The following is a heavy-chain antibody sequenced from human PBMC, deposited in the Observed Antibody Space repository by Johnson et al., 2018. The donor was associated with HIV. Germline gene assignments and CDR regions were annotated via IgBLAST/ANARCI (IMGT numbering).Heavy chain of an antibody. D-gene: IGHD3-16*01. CDR3: AREGESLLDAFDI. V-gene: IGHV3-30*04. CDR1: GFTFSSYA. Sequence: VQLVESGGGVVQPGRSLRLSCAASGFTFSSYAMHWVRQAPGKGLEWVAVISYDGSNKYYADSVKGRFTISRDNSKNTLYLQMNSLRTEDTAVYYCAREGESLLDAFDIWGQGTMVTVSS. J-gene: IGHJ3*02. CDR2: ISYDGSNK.